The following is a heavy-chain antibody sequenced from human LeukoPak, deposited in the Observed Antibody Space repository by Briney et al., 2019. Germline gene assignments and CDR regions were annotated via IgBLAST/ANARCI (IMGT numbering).Heavy chain of an antibody. Sequence: PGGSLRLSCAASGMALSSFWVNWVRQAPGKGLVWVSLINIDGSITSYADSVKGRFTITRDNAKNTVYLQMNSLRAEDTAVYYCARDSNPQLWGQGTLVTVSS. V-gene: IGHV3-74*01. J-gene: IGHJ4*02. CDR1: GMALSSFW. CDR2: INIDGSIT. CDR3: ARDSNPQL.